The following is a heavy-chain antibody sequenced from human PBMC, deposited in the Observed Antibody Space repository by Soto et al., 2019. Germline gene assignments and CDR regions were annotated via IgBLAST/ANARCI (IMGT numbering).Heavy chain of an antibody. CDR2: FDPEDGET. Sequence: ASVKVSCKVSGYTLTELSMHWVRQAPGKGLEWMGGFDPEDGETIYAQKFQGRVTMTEDTSTDTAYMELSSLRSEDTAVYYCATGDDFWSGYRLDYWGQGTLVTVSS. CDR1: GYTLTELS. D-gene: IGHD3-3*01. V-gene: IGHV1-24*01. J-gene: IGHJ4*02. CDR3: ATGDDFWSGYRLDY.